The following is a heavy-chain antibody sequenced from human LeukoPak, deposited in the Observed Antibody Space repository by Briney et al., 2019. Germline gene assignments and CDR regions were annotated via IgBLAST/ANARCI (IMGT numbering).Heavy chain of an antibody. CDR3: ALFFQPEPAIRYFDWLTPFDP. CDR2: FDPAEGET. CDR1: GYTLTELS. Sequence: ASVKVSCKVSGYTLTELSMHWVRQAPGKGLEWMGGFDPAEGETIYAQKFQGRVTLTEDTSTDTAYMELSRLRSEDTAVYYCALFFQPEPAIRYFDWLTPFDPWGQGTLVTVSS. D-gene: IGHD3-9*01. V-gene: IGHV1-24*01. J-gene: IGHJ5*02.